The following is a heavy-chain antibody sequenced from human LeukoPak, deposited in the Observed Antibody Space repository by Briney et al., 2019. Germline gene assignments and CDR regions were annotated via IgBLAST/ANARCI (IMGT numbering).Heavy chain of an antibody. J-gene: IGHJ6*03. CDR2: ISSSSSTI. V-gene: IGHV3-48*01. CDR3: ARVGAYYDILTGYDDYYYYMDV. CDR1: GFIFSTYS. Sequence: PGGSLRLSCAASGFIFSTYSMNWVRQAPGKGLEWVSYISSSSSTIHYADSVKGRFTISRDNAKNSLYLQMNSLRAEDTAVYYCARVGAYYDILTGYDDYYYYMDVWGKGTTVTVSS. D-gene: IGHD3-9*01.